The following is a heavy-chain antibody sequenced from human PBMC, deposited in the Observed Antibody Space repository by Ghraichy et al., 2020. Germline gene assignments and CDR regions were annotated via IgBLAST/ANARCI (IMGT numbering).Heavy chain of an antibody. Sequence: GGSLRLSCAASGFTFSNYAMTWVRQAPGKGLEWVSVISGSAGSTYYADSVKGRFTISRDNSKNMLYLQMNSLRAADTALYYCATTGSCGHGSWGQGTLVTVSS. CDR3: ATTGSCGHGS. CDR1: GFTFSNYA. CDR2: ISGSAGST. V-gene: IGHV3-23*01. D-gene: IGHD7-27*01. J-gene: IGHJ5*02.